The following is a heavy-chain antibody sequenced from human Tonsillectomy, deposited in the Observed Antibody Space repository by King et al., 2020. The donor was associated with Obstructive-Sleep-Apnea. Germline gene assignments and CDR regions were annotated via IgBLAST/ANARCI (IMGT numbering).Heavy chain of an antibody. CDR3: ATDGIVGAINYFMH. CDR1: GYTFSAYY. CDR2: INPGSGGT. J-gene: IGHJ4*02. D-gene: IGHD1-26*01. Sequence: QLVQSGAEVKNPGASVKVSCKTSGYTFSAYYMHWVRQAPGQGLERMGWINPGSGGTNYAQKFQGRVTMTRDTPISTAYMELSRLRSDDTAVYYCATDGIVGAINYFMHWGQGTLVTVSS. V-gene: IGHV1-2*02.